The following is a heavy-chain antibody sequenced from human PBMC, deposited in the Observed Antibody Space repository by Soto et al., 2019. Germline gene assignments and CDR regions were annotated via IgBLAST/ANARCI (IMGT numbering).Heavy chain of an antibody. V-gene: IGHV2-26*01. J-gene: IGHJ2*01. Sequence: QVTLKESGPVLVKPTETLTLTCTVSGFSLSNARMGVSWIRQPPGRALGWLAHSFSNDEKSYSTSLKSRLTISKDTSKRRVVIIMTKMDTVQTATYYGGPTLNDANVPWYFDHWDRGTLVTVSS. CDR1: GFSLSNARMG. CDR2: SFSNDEK. D-gene: IGHD1-1*01. CDR3: GPTLNDANVPWYFDH.